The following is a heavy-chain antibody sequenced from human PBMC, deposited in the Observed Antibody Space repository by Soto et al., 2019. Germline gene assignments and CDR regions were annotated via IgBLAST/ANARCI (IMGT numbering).Heavy chain of an antibody. CDR1: GYSFTNYW. CDR2: IYPXXXXX. V-gene: IGHV5-51*03. CDR3: ATSTRGYTSNWYGGFDY. D-gene: IGHD6-13*01. Sequence: GESLKISCKGSGYSFTNYWIGWVRQMPGKGLEWMGIIYPXXXXXXYSPSFQGQVTISADKSISTAYLQWSSLKASDTAMYYCATSTRGYTSNWYGGFDYWGQGTLVTVSS. J-gene: IGHJ4*02.